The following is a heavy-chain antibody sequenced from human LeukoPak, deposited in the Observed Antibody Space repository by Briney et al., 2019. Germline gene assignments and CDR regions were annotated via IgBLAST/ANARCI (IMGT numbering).Heavy chain of an antibody. CDR2: IYPGDSDT. Sequence: GESLKISCKASGYSFTSYWIGWVRQMPGKGLEWMGIIYPGDSDTRYSPSFQGQVTISADNSLSTAYLQWSSMKASDTAMYYCARQSRDGSKTRGYYFDYWGQGTLVTVSS. D-gene: IGHD3-10*01. V-gene: IGHV5-51*01. CDR1: GYSFTSYW. CDR3: ARQSRDGSKTRGYYFDY. J-gene: IGHJ4*02.